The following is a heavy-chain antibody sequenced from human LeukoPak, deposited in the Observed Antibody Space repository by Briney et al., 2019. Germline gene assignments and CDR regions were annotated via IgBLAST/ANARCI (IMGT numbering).Heavy chain of an antibody. V-gene: IGHV1-18*01. Sequence: GASVTVSCKASGYTFTSYGISWVRQAPGQGLEWMGWISAYNGNTNYVQKLQGRVTMTTDASTSTAYMELRSLRSDDTAVYYCARGGHDYGDYDESFGHWGQGTLVTVSS. J-gene: IGHJ4*02. CDR2: ISAYNGNT. CDR3: ARGGHDYGDYDESFGH. D-gene: IGHD4-17*01. CDR1: GYTFTSYG.